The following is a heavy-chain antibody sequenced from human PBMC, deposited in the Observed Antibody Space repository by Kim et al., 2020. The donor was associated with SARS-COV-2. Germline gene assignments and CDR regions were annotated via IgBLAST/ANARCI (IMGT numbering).Heavy chain of an antibody. J-gene: IGHJ3*02. CDR2: ITKSSTAI. CDR1: GFTFSAYD. V-gene: IGHV3-48*02. D-gene: IGHD3-16*01. CDR3: VRDRMGGAFDI. Sequence: GGSLRLSCATSGFTFSAYDMNWVRQAPGKGLEWLSFITKSSTAIYYADSVKGRFTISRDNAKNTLYLQMNSLRDEETAVYYCVRDRMGGAFDIWGQGTMVTVSS.